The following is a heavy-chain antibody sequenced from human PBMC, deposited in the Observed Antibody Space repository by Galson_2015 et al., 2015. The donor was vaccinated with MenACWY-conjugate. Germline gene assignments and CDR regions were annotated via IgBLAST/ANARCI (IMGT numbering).Heavy chain of an antibody. D-gene: IGHD2-8*01. CDR2: ISGSTGGT. Sequence: SLRLSCAASGFTFSSYAMSWVRQAPGKGLEWVSAISGSTGGTYYADSVKGRFTISRDNSKNTLYLQINSPRAEDTAVYYCAKDQPPYCTNGVCYLVWAFDIWGQGTMVTVSS. CDR1: GFTFSSYA. J-gene: IGHJ3*02. V-gene: IGHV3-23*01. CDR3: AKDQPPYCTNGVCYLVWAFDI.